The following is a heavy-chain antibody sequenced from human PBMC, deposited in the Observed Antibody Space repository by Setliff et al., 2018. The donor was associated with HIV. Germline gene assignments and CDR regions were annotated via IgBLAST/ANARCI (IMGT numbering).Heavy chain of an antibody. J-gene: IGHJ5*02. CDR3: ARDHVFGSRTRFDP. D-gene: IGHD3-10*01. V-gene: IGHV4-61*09. Sequence: PSETLSLTCTVSGGSISSGSYYWSWIRQPAGKGLEWTGHIHTSGSTKYNPSLKSRVTISADTSKNQFSLKLSAVTAADTAVYYCARDHVFGSRTRFDPWGPGILVTVSS. CDR1: GGSISSGSYY. CDR2: IHTSGST.